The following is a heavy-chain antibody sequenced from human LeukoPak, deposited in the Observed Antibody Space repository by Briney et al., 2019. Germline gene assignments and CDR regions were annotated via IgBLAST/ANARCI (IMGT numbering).Heavy chain of an antibody. D-gene: IGHD6-19*01. CDR2: INPNSGGT. CDR1: GYTFTGYY. V-gene: IGHV1-2*02. CDR3: ARGWGIAVAENMDV. J-gene: IGHJ6*03. Sequence: ASVKVSCTASGYTFTGYYMHWVRQAPGQGLEWMGWINPNSGGTNYAQKFQGRVTMTRDTSISTAYMELSRLRSDDTAVYYCARGWGIAVAENMDVWGKGTTVTVSS.